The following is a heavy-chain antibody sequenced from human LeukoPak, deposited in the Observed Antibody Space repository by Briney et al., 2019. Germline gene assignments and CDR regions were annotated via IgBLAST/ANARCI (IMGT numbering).Heavy chain of an antibody. D-gene: IGHD2/OR15-2a*01. V-gene: IGHV4-34*10. CDR2: INHSGST. CDR3: AAWQNRLFDY. CDR1: GGSFSGYY. Sequence: SETLPLTCAVYGGSFSGYYWSWIRQPPGKGLEWIGEINHSGSTNYNPSLKSRITMSMDTSKNQISLKLNSVTTADTAVYYCAAWQNRLFDYWGHGTLVTVSS. J-gene: IGHJ4*01.